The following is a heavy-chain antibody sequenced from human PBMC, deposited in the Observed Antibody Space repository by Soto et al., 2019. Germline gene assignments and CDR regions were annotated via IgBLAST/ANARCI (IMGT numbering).Heavy chain of an antibody. CDR3: AKEAGSGWYQSNVDY. CDR1: GFTFSSYA. D-gene: IGHD6-19*01. J-gene: IGHJ4*02. CDR2: INGSGGST. V-gene: IGHV3-23*01. Sequence: EVQLLESGGGLVQPGGSLRLSCAASGFTFSSYAMSWVRQAPGKGLEWVSAINGSGGSTYYADSVKGRFTISRDNSKNTLNLQMSSLRAEDTAVYYCAKEAGSGWYQSNVDYWGQGTLVTVSS.